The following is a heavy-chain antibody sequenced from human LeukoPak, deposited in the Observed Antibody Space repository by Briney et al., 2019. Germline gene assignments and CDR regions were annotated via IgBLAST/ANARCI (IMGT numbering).Heavy chain of an antibody. CDR2: IKQDGSEK. CDR1: GFTFSSYW. J-gene: IGHJ4*02. D-gene: IGHD6-13*01. V-gene: IGHV3-7*01. CDR3: ARDNMGIAAAGTLDY. Sequence: GGSLRLSCAASGFTFSSYWMSWVRQAPGKGLEWVANIKQDGSEKYYVDSVKGRFTISRDNAKNSLYLQMNSLRAEDTAVYYCARDNMGIAAAGTLDYWGQGTLVTVSS.